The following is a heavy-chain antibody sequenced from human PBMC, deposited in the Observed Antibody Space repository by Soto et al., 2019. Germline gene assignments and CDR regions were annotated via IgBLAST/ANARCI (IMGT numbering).Heavy chain of an antibody. Sequence: QVQLVESGGGVVQPGRSLRLSCAASGFTFSSYGMHWVRQAPGKGLEWVAVISYDGSNKYYADSVKGRFTISRDNSKNTLYLQMNSLRAEDTAVYYCAKVSITMIVVVPGGMDVWGQGTTVTVSS. V-gene: IGHV3-30*18. J-gene: IGHJ6*02. D-gene: IGHD3-22*01. CDR1: GFTFSSYG. CDR3: AKVSITMIVVVPGGMDV. CDR2: ISYDGSNK.